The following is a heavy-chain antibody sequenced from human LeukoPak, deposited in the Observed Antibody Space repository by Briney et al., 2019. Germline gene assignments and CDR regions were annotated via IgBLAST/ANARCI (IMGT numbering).Heavy chain of an antibody. CDR2: IKSKVHGETI. CDR3: AKSRGYYYEKSGPADY. Sequence: GGSLRLSCAASGFTFSNAWMSWVRQAPGEGLEWLGRIKSKVHGETIDYAAPVKGRFTISRDNSKNTLYLLMNSLSAEDTAVYYCAKSRGYYYEKSGPADYWGQGTLVTVSS. D-gene: IGHD3-22*01. V-gene: IGHV3-15*01. J-gene: IGHJ4*02. CDR1: GFTFSNAW.